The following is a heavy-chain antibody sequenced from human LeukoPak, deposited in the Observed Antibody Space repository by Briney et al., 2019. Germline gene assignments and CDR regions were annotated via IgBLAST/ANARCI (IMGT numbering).Heavy chain of an antibody. J-gene: IGHJ6*02. D-gene: IGHD2-15*01. V-gene: IGHV3-48*03. Sequence: PGGSLRLSCAASGFTFSSYEMNWVRQAPGKGLEWVSYISSSGSTIYYADSVKGRFTTSRDNAKNSLYLQMNSLRAEDTAVYYCARGSRVVVAARGYYGMDVWGQGTTVTVSS. CDR1: GFTFSSYE. CDR3: ARGSRVVVAARGYYGMDV. CDR2: ISSSGSTI.